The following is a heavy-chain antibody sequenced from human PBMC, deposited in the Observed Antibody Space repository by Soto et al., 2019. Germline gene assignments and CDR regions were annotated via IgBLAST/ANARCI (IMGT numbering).Heavy chain of an antibody. CDR1: GGSFSGYY. J-gene: IGHJ5*02. CDR2: INHSGST. V-gene: IGHV4-34*01. D-gene: IGHD6-19*01. Sequence: ETLSLTCAVYGGSFSGYYWSWIRQPPGKGLEWIGEINHSGSTNYNPSLKSRVTISVDTSKNQFSLKLSSVTAADTAVYYCARGGIAVAGGWFDPWGQGTLVTVSS. CDR3: ARGGIAVAGGWFDP.